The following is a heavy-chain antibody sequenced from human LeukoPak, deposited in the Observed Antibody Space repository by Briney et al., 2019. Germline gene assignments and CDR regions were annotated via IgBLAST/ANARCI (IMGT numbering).Heavy chain of an antibody. J-gene: IGHJ4*02. CDR3: AKLTWIQLRGY. CDR1: GVTLGNKD. CDR2: IRGGGGRT. V-gene: IGHV3-23*01. D-gene: IGHD5-18*01. Sequence: RGSLRLPCPAPGVTLGNKDMTWVRHATGKGMDWVSAIRGGGGRTYYAYSVKCRFTISGDNSNNTLYLPMNSLRAEDTAVYYCAKLTWIQLRGYWGQGTLVTVSS.